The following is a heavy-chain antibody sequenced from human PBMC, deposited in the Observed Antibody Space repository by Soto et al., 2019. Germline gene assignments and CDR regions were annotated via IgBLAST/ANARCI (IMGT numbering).Heavy chain of an antibody. Sequence: PSETLSLTCTVSGGTISSYYWSWIRQPPGKGLEWIGYIYYSGSTNYNPSLKSRVTISVDTSKNQFSLKLSSVTAADTAVYYCASGGAYDFWSGYLGAKGDAFDIWGQGTMVTVSS. CDR3: ASGGAYDFWSGYLGAKGDAFDI. V-gene: IGHV4-59*01. CDR1: GGTISSYY. J-gene: IGHJ3*02. CDR2: IYYSGST. D-gene: IGHD3-3*01.